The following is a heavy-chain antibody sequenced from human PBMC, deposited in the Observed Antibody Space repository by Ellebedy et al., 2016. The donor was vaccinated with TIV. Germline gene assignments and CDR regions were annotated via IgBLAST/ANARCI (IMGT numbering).Heavy chain of an antibody. D-gene: IGHD6-13*01. V-gene: IGHV3-53*01. CDR2: IYSGGST. CDR3: AKDLKVTSSWSIDAFDI. CDR1: GFTVSSNY. Sequence: GESLKISCAASGFTVSSNYMSWVRQAPGKGLEWVSVIYSGGSTYYADSVKGRFTISRDNSKNTLYLEMNSLRAEDTAVYYCAKDLKVTSSWSIDAFDIWGQGTMVTVSS. J-gene: IGHJ3*02.